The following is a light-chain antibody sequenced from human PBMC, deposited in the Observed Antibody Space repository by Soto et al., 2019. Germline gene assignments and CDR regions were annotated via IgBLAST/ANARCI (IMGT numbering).Light chain of an antibody. V-gene: IGLV4-69*01. CDR2: LSRDGSH. J-gene: IGLJ2*01. CDR1: SGHSSYA. Sequence: QPVLTQSPSASASLGASVKLTCTLSSGHSSYAIAWHQQQPEKGPRYLIMLSRDGSHSKGDGIPDRFSGSSSGAERYLPISSLQSEDEAEYYCQTWDTGARVVFGGGTKLTVL. CDR3: QTWDTGARVV.